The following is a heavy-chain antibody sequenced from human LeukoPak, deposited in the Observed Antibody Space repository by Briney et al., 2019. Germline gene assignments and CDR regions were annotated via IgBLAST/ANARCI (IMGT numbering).Heavy chain of an antibody. D-gene: IGHD1-1*01. J-gene: IGHJ5*02. Sequence: SETLSLTCTVSGGSISGYYWSWIRQPAGKGLEWIGRMFAGGTTNHNPSLQSRVIMSVDTSKNQFSLKLTSVTAADTAIYYCARSQGWNDAWCDPWGQGTLITISS. CDR2: MFAGGTT. CDR1: GGSISGYY. CDR3: ARSQGWNDAWCDP. V-gene: IGHV4-4*07.